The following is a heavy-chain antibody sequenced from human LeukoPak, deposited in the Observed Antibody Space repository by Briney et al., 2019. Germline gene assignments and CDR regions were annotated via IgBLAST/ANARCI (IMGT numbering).Heavy chain of an antibody. Sequence: HWASVTVSCKASGGTFSSYAISWVRQAPGQGLEWMGWMNPNSGNTGYAQKFQGRVTMTRNTSISTAYMELSSLRSEDTAVYYCARDGGSSSKEPFDYWGQGTLVTVSS. D-gene: IGHD6-6*01. J-gene: IGHJ4*02. CDR1: GGTFSSYA. CDR2: MNPNSGNT. CDR3: ARDGGSSSKEPFDY. V-gene: IGHV1-8*02.